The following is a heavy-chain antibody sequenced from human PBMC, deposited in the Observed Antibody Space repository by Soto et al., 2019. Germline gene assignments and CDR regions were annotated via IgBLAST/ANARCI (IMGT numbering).Heavy chain of an antibody. CDR3: ARVAEGGDYDSSGYYANDY. CDR1: GYTFTSYG. D-gene: IGHD3-22*01. Sequence: QVQLVQSGAEVKKPGASVKVSCKASGYTFTSYGISWVRQAPGQGLEWMGWISAYNGNTNYAQKLQGRVTTTTDTSTSTAYMELRSLRSDDTAVYYCARVAEGGDYDSSGYYANDYWGQGTLVTVSS. J-gene: IGHJ4*02. CDR2: ISAYNGNT. V-gene: IGHV1-18*01.